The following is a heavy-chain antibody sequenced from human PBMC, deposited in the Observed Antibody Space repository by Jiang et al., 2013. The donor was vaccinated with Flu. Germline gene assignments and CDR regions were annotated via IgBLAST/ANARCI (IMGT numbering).Heavy chain of an antibody. D-gene: IGHD2-21*02. CDR3: ARATCGGDCYSGGLTYFYFDY. J-gene: IGHJ4*02. CDR1: GGTFHSYT. CDR2: IIPVIGVT. Sequence: EVKKPGSSVKVSCKASGGTFHSYTINWVRQAPGQGPEWVGRIIPVIGVTSYAQEFQGRVTITADKSTSTVYMEMSSLRSDDTAVYFCARATCGGDCYSGGLTYFYFDYWGPGTLVTVSS. V-gene: IGHV1-69*02.